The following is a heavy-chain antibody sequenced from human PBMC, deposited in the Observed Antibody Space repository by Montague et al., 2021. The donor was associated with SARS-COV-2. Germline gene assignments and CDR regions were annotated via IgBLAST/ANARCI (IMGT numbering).Heavy chain of an antibody. V-gene: IGHV3-9*01. CDR1: GFTFGDYA. J-gene: IGHJ2*01. D-gene: IGHD1-26*01. CDR2: ISWNSGII. CDR3: AKGYSGSYDEYFGF. Sequence: SLRLSCAASGFTFGDYAMHWVRQAPGKGLEWVSGISWNSGIIGYADSVKGRFTISRDNAKNSLYLQMNSLRAEDTALYYCAKGYSGSYDEYFGFWGRGTLVTVSS.